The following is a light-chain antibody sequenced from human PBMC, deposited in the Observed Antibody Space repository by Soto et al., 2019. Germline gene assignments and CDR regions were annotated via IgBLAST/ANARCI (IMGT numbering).Light chain of an antibody. CDR1: SSNIGAGYD. V-gene: IGLV1-40*01. CDR2: GNS. J-gene: IGLJ2*01. CDR3: QSYDSSLSGSVV. Sequence: QSVLTQPPSVSGAPGQRVTISCTGSSSNIGAGYDVHWYQQLPGTAPKVLIYGNSNRPAGVPDRFSGSKSGTSASLAITGLQAEDEADYYCQSYDSSLSGSVVFGGGTMLTVL.